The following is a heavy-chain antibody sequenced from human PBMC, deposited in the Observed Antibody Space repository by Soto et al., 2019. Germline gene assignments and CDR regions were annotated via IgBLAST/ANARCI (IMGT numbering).Heavy chain of an antibody. D-gene: IGHD6-6*01. V-gene: IGHV3-64*01. CDR1: GFTLSGYA. CDR2: ISSNGVGT. J-gene: IGHJ6*03. CDR3: ARRARPDFYYMDV. Sequence: EVQLAESGGGLAQPGGSLRLSCAASGFTLSGYAMDWVRQAPGKGLEYVSGISSNGVGTYYANSVQGRFTISRDYSKNTVYLPMGSLRPEDMAVYYCARRARPDFYYMDVWGKGTTVTVSS.